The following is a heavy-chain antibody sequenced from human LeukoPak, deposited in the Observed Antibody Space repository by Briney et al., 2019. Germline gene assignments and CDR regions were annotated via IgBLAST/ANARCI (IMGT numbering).Heavy chain of an antibody. D-gene: IGHD3-10*01. CDR1: GFSFSRHA. V-gene: IGHV3-48*01. CDR3: ARYGSGKNYIDPFDF. CDR2: ISGGSDII. Sequence: RGSLRLSCAASGFSFSRHAMNWVRQAPGMGLEWISHISGGSDIIEYADSVKGRFTISRDNGRGSLYLQMNSLRVEDTAVYYCARYGSGKNYIDPFDFWGQGTLVAVSS. J-gene: IGHJ4*02.